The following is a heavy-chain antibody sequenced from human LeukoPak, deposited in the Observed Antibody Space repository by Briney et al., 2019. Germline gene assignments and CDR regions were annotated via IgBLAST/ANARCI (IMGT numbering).Heavy chain of an antibody. D-gene: IGHD1-20*01. CDR2: IIPIFGTA. J-gene: IGHJ4*02. CDR3: ATAIAYNWKGLRFDY. V-gene: IGHV1-69*06. Sequence: SVKVSCKASGGTFSSYAISWVRQAPGQGLEWMGGIIPIFGTANYAQKFQGRVTITADKSTSTAYMELSSLRSEDTAVYYCATAIAYNWKGLRFDYWGQGTLVTVSS. CDR1: GGTFSSYA.